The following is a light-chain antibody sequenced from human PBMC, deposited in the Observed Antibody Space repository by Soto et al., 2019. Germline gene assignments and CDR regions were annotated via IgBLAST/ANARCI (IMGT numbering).Light chain of an antibody. CDR1: QGISTY. V-gene: IGKV1-9*01. J-gene: IGKJ4*01. Sequence: DIQLTQSPSLLSASVGDRVIITCRASQGISTYLAWYQQTSGKAPKLLISAASTLQRGVPSRFSGSGSGTQFTLTISSLQPEDFATYYCQQLNAYPLTFGGGTRVEIK. CDR2: AAS. CDR3: QQLNAYPLT.